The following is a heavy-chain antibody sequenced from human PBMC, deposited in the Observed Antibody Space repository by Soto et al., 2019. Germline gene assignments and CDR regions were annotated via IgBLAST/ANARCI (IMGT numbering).Heavy chain of an antibody. CDR1: GFTFSSYA. CDR3: AKRGLYGDYDEAIDY. CDR2: ISGSGGST. J-gene: IGHJ4*02. Sequence: EVQLLESGGGLVQPGGSLRLSCAASGFTFSSYAMSWVRQAPGKGLEWVSAISGSGGSTYYADSVKGRFTISRDNAKNKLYLQMNSLRAEDTAVYYCAKRGLYGDYDEAIDYWGQGTLVTVSS. V-gene: IGHV3-23*01. D-gene: IGHD4-17*01.